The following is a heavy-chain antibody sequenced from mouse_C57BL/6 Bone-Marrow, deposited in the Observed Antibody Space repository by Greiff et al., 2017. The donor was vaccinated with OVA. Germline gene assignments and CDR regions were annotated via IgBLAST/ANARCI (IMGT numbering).Heavy chain of an antibody. J-gene: IGHJ4*01. V-gene: IGHV5-6*01. D-gene: IGHD2-2*01. CDR3: ARQGLWLRRGN. CDR2: ISSGGSYT. CDR1: GFTFSSYG. Sequence: EVQGVESGGDLVKPGGSLKLSCAASGFTFSSYGMSWVRQTPDKRLEWVATISSGGSYTYYPDSVKGRFTISRDNAKNTLYLQMSSLKSEDTAMYYCARQGLWLRRGNWGQGTSVTVSS.